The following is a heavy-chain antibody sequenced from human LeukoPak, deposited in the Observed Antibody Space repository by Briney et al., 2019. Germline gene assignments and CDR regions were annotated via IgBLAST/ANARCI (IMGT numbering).Heavy chain of an antibody. D-gene: IGHD1-26*01. CDR2: IYYSGST. CDR1: GGSISSYY. CDR3: ARSLGATDAFDI. V-gene: IGHV4-59*01. Sequence: SETLSLTCTVSGGSISSYYWSWIRQPPGKGLEWIGYIYYSGSTNYNPSLKSRVTISVDTSKNQFSLKLSSVTAADTAVYYCARSLGATDAFDIWGQGTMVTLSS. J-gene: IGHJ3*02.